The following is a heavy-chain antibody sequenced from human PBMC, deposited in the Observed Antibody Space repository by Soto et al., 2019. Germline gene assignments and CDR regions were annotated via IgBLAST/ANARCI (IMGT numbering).Heavy chain of an antibody. CDR2: ISYDGSNK. D-gene: IGHD3-10*01. CDR1: GFTFSSYG. CDR3: AKEEGTGLLWFGDSPRFQH. J-gene: IGHJ1*01. Sequence: GGSLRLSCAASGFTFSSYGMHWVRQAPGKGLEWVAVISYDGSNKYYADSVKGRFTISRDNSKNTLYLQMNSLRAEDTAVYYCAKEEGTGLLWFGDSPRFQHWGQGTLVTVSS. V-gene: IGHV3-30*18.